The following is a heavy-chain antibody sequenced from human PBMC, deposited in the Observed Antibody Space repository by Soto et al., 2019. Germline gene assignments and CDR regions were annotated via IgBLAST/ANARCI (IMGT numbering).Heavy chain of an antibody. CDR3: ARQSSSSSFFDP. CDR2: IYYSGST. D-gene: IGHD6-13*01. V-gene: IGHV4-39*01. CDR1: GGSISSSSYY. J-gene: IGHJ5*02. Sequence: SETLSLTCTVSGGSISSSSYYWGWIRQPPGKGLEWIGSIYYSGSTYYNPSLKSRVTISVDTSKNQFSLKLSSVTAADTAVYYCARQSSSSSFFDPWGQGTLVTVSS.